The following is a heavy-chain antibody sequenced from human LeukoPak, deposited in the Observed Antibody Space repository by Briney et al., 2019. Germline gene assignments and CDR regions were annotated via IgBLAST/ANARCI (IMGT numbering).Heavy chain of an antibody. CDR1: GFTFSSYS. CDR3: ARESQPGYYDSSGYPDY. D-gene: IGHD3-22*01. V-gene: IGHV3-21*01. CDR2: IISSSSYI. Sequence: GGSLRLSCAASGFTFSSYSMTWVRQAPGKGLEWVSSIISSSSYIYYADSVKGRCTISRDNAKNSLYLQMNSLRAEDTAVYYCARESQPGYYDSSGYPDYWGQGTLVTVSS. J-gene: IGHJ4*02.